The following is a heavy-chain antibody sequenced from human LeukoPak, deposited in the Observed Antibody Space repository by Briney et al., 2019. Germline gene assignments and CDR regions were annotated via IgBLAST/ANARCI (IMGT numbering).Heavy chain of an antibody. CDR1: GYTFTSYG. J-gene: IGHJ4*02. D-gene: IGHD4-23*01. Sequence: ASVKVSCKASGYTFTSYGISWVRQAPGQGLEWMGWISAYNGNTNYAQKLQGRVTMTTETSTSTAYMELRSLRSDDTAVYYCARAGRQMGGGYYFDYWGQGTLVTVSS. V-gene: IGHV1-18*01. CDR2: ISAYNGNT. CDR3: ARAGRQMGGGYYFDY.